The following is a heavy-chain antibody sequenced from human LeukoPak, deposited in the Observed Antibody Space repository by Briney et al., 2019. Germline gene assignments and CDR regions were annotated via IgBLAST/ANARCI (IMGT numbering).Heavy chain of an antibody. CDR2: ISGSGGST. CDR1: GFTFSSYA. D-gene: IGHD3-10*01. CDR3: TKPLLGFVRTFDY. Sequence: PGGSLRLSCAASGFTFSSYAMSWVRQAPGKGLEWVSAISGSGGSTYYADSVKGRFTISRDNSKNTLYLQMNSLRAEDTAVYYCTKPLLGFVRTFDYWGQGTLVTVSS. J-gene: IGHJ4*02. V-gene: IGHV3-23*01.